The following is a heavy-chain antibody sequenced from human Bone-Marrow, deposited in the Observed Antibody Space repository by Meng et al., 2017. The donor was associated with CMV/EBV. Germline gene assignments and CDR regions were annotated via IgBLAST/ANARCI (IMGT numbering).Heavy chain of an antibody. Sequence: SGTLSLTCTVSGGPFSGGSYYWSWIRQPPGKGLVWFVYIYYSRSTYSNSSHKRRATISVDTSKNQFSQKLSPVTAADAALYYCARDSSPEWDYYYGMDVWGQGTTVTVSS. J-gene: IGHJ6*02. V-gene: IGHV4-61*01. CDR2: IYYSRST. CDR1: GGPFSGGSYY. CDR3: ARDSSPEWDYYYGMDV. D-gene: IGHD3-3*01.